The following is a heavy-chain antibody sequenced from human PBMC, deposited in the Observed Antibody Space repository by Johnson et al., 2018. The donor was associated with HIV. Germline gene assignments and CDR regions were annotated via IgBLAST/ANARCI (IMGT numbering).Heavy chain of an antibody. V-gene: IGHV3-33*06. D-gene: IGHD6-13*01. CDR2: IWYDGSNK. CDR3: AKDRGDGVAARRRWAFDI. Sequence: QVQLVESGGGVVQPGRSLRLSCAASGFTFSNYGMHWVRQAPGKGLEWVAVIWYDGSNKYYADSVKGRFTISRDNSKNTLYLQMNSLRAEDTAVYYCAKDRGDGVAARRRWAFDIWGQGTRVTVSS. CDR1: GFTFSNYG. J-gene: IGHJ3*02.